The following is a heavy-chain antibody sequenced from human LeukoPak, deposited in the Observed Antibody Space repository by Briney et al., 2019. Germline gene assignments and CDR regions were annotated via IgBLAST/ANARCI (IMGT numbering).Heavy chain of an antibody. CDR1: GYTFTDFA. D-gene: IGHD5-12*01. J-gene: IGHJ6*02. V-gene: IGHV1-3*01. CDR2: INPGSGDT. CDR3: ARDHIVATAPFYGLDV. Sequence: ASVKVSCKASGYTFTDFALHWVRQAPGQSLEWMGWINPGSGDTKSSQKFRDRVTITRDTSANTAYMQLSSLRSEDTAVYSCARDHIVATAPFYGLDVWGQGTTVTVSS.